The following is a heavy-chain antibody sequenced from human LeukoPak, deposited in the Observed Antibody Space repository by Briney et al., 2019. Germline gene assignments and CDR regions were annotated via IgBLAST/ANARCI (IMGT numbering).Heavy chain of an antibody. Sequence: ASVKVSCKASGYTFTSYDINWVRQATGQGLEWVGWMNPNSGNTGYAQKFQGRVTMTTNTSISTAYMELSSLRSEDTAVYYCARGLYSSGWYRGEYYFDYWGQGTLVTVSS. CDR1: GYTFTSYD. CDR3: ARGLYSSGWYRGEYYFDY. CDR2: MNPNSGNT. D-gene: IGHD6-19*01. V-gene: IGHV1-8*01. J-gene: IGHJ4*02.